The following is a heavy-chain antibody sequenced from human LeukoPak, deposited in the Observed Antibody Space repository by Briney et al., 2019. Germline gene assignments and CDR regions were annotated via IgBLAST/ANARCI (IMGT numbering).Heavy chain of an antibody. J-gene: IGHJ5*02. CDR3: ARLKEYSSSSGWFDP. V-gene: IGHV5-51*01. CDR2: IYPGDSDT. D-gene: IGHD6-6*01. CDR1: GYSFTSYW. Sequence: GGSLQISCKGSGYSFTSYWIGWVRQMPGKGLEWMGIIYPGDSDTRYSPSFQGQVTISADKSISTAYLQWSSLKASDTAMYYCARLKEYSSSSGWFDPWGQGTLVTVSS.